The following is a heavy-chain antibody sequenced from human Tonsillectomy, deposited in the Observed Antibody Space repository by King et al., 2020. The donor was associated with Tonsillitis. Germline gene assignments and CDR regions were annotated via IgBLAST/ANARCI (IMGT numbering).Heavy chain of an antibody. V-gene: IGHV3-23*04. Sequence: VQLVESGGGLVQPGGSLRLSCSASGFIFSSYAMSWVRQAPGKGLEWVSAISGSGASTYYADSVKGRFTIPRDNSKNTLYLQMDSLRAEDTAIYYCAKSPTMVRGITKDYWGQGTLVTVSS. CDR2: ISGSGAST. D-gene: IGHD3-10*01. CDR1: GFIFSSYA. J-gene: IGHJ4*02. CDR3: AKSPTMVRGITKDY.